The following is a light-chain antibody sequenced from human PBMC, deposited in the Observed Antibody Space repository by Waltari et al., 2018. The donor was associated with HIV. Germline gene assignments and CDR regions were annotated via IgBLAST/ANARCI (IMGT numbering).Light chain of an antibody. Sequence: SYELTQPPSVSASPGQTASIPCPADQSGDNYARWYQQKPGQSPVLVIYQDNKRPPGIPERFSGSNSGNTATLTISGTQAVDEADYYCQAWDSSTAFYVFGTGTKVTVL. CDR1: QSGDNY. CDR3: QAWDSSTAFYV. J-gene: IGLJ1*01. CDR2: QDN. V-gene: IGLV3-1*01.